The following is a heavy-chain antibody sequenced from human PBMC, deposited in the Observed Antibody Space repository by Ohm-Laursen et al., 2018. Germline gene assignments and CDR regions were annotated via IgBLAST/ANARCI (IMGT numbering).Heavy chain of an antibody. J-gene: IGHJ4*02. CDR1: GGSISSGGYY. CDR2: IYYSGST. Sequence: TLSLTCTVSGGSISSGGYYWSWIRQHPGKGLEWIGYIYYSGSTYYNPSLKSRVTISVDTSKNQFSLKLSSVTAVDTAVYYCARIDRWEGGFDYWGQGTLVTVSS. D-gene: IGHD1-26*01. V-gene: IGHV4-31*03. CDR3: ARIDRWEGGFDY.